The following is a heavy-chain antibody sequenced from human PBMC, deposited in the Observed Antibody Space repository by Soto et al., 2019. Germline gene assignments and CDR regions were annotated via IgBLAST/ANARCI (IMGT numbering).Heavy chain of an antibody. CDR1: GFTFSSYA. CDR2: ISGSGGST. D-gene: IGHD2-2*01. CDR3: AKGPSGIVVVPAATFDY. J-gene: IGHJ4*02. Sequence: GGSLRLSCAASGFTFSSYAMSWVRQAPGKGLEWVSAISGSGGSTYYADSVKGRFTISRDNSKNRLYLQMNSLRAEDTAVYYCAKGPSGIVVVPAATFDYWGQGTLVTVSS. V-gene: IGHV3-23*01.